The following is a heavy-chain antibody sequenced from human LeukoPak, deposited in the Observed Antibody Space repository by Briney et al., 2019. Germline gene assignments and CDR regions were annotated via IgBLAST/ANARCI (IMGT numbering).Heavy chain of an antibody. V-gene: IGHV3-20*04. CDR3: ARESWSYSDSSGYGFYAIDV. CDR1: GFTFDGYG. Sequence: GGSLRLSCAASGFTFDGYGMRWVRQAPGKGLEWVSGIHWKDGTTGYADSVKGRFTITRDNAKNSLYLQMNSLRDDDTALYYCARESWSYSDSSGYGFYAIDVWGQGTMVTVSS. J-gene: IGHJ3*01. D-gene: IGHD3-22*01. CDR2: IHWKDGTT.